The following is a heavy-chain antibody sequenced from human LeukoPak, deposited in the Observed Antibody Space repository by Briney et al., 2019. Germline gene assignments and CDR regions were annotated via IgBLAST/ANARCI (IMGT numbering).Heavy chain of an antibody. CDR3: ARHSCSLYDSSGYRNDY. J-gene: IGHJ4*02. D-gene: IGHD3-22*01. V-gene: IGHV5-51*01. CDR1: GSSFTDYW. CDR2: IFPGNSDT. Sequence: GESLKISCKGSGSSFTDYWIGWVRQMPGKGLEWMGIIFPGNSDTRYSPSFQGQVTLSVDKSISTAYLEWSSLKASDTAMYYCARHSCSLYDSSGYRNDYWGQGTLVTVSS.